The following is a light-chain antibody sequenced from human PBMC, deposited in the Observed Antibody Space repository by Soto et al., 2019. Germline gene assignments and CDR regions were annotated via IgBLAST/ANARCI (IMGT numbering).Light chain of an antibody. V-gene: IGKV4-1*01. CDR1: QSVLYSSNNKNY. CDR2: WAS. Sequence: DIVMTQSPDSLAVSLGERATINCKSSQSVLYSSNNKNYLAWYQQKPGQPPKLLIYWASTRESGVPDRFSGSGSGTYFTLTISSQQAEDGADYYCQQYYSSPTFGQGTKVAIK. J-gene: IGKJ1*01. CDR3: QQYYSSPT.